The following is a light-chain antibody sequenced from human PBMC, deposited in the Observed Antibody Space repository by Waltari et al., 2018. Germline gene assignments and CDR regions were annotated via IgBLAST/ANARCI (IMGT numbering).Light chain of an antibody. V-gene: IGKV1-5*03. Sequence: DIQMTQSPSTLSASVGDRVTITCRASQSISSWLAWYQQKPGKAPKLLIYKASSLESGVPSRFSGSGSGTEFTLTSSSLQPDDFATYYCQQYNSYLGTFGQGTKVEIK. CDR2: KAS. CDR3: QQYNSYLGT. CDR1: QSISSW. J-gene: IGKJ1*01.